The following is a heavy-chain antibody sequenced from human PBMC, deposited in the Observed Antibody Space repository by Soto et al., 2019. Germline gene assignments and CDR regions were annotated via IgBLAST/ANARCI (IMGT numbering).Heavy chain of an antibody. J-gene: IGHJ4*02. CDR2: ISWNSGSI. Sequence: SLRLSCAASGFTFDDYAMHWVGQAPGKGLEWVSGISWNSGSIGYADSVKGRFTISRDNAKNSLYLQMNSLRAEDTALYYCAKDKEAAALGGFDYWGQGTLVTVPS. V-gene: IGHV3-9*01. D-gene: IGHD2-2*01. CDR1: GFTFDDYA. CDR3: AKDKEAAALGGFDY.